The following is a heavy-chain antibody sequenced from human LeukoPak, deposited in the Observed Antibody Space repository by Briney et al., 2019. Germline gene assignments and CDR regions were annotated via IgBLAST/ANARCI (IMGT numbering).Heavy chain of an antibody. J-gene: IGHJ4*02. CDR2: IKQDGSEK. Sequence: GGSLRLSCAASGFTFSSYWMSWVRQAPGKGLEWVANIKQDGSEKYYADSVKGRFTISRDNAKKSLYLQMNSLRAEDTAVYYCARPELPGWSVLFDFWGQGTLVTVSS. D-gene: IGHD2-15*01. V-gene: IGHV3-7*01. CDR3: ARPELPGWSVLFDF. CDR1: GFTFSSYW.